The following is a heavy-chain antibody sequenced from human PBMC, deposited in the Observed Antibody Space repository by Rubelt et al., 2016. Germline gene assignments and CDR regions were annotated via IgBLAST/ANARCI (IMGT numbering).Heavy chain of an antibody. CDR1: GFTFSGSA. CDR3: AKGPRIVPAAFYFDY. Sequence: EVQLVESGGGLVQPGGSLKLSCVASGFTFSGSAMHWVRQASGKGLAWVGRIRSKANNYATAYAASLKGRFTISRDKSDKTAFLQMNSLKTEDTAVYYCAKGPRIVPAAFYFDYWGQGTLVTVSS. CDR2: IRSKANNYAT. V-gene: IGHV3-73*02. J-gene: IGHJ4*02. D-gene: IGHD2-2*01.